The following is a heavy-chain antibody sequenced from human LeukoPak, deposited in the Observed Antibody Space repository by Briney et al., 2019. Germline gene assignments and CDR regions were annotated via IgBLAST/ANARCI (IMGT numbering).Heavy chain of an antibody. V-gene: IGHV3-30*18. D-gene: IGHD2-15*01. J-gene: IGHJ6*04. CDR3: AKDLDCSGGSCYSWYYYYGMDV. CDR2: ISYDGSNK. Sequence: GGSLRLSCAASGFTFSSYGMHWVRQAPGKGLEWVAVISYDGSNKYYADSVKGRFTISRDNSKNTLYLQMNSLRAEDTAVYYCAKDLDCSGGSCYSWYYYYGMDVWGKGTTVTVSS. CDR1: GFTFSSYG.